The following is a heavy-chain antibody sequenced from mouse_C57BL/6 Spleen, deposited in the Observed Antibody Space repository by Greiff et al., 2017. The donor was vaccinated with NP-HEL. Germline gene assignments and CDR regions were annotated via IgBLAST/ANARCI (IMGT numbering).Heavy chain of an antibody. Sequence: EVQGVESGGGLVQPGGSLSLSCAASGFTFTDYYMSWVRQPPGKALEWLGFIRNKANGYTTEYSASVKGRFTISRDNSQSILYLQMNALRAEDSATYYCARSLYGSLYFDVWGTGTTVTVSS. CDR3: ARSLYGSLYFDV. J-gene: IGHJ1*03. CDR2: IRNKANGYTT. D-gene: IGHD1-1*01. CDR1: GFTFTDYY. V-gene: IGHV7-3*01.